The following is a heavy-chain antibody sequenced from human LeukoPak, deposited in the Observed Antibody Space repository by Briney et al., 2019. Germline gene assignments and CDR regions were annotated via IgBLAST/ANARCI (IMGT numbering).Heavy chain of an antibody. CDR1: GGSISSGGYY. CDR2: IYYSGST. Sequence: PSETLSLTCTVSGGSISSGGYYWSWIRQHPGKGLEWIGYIYYSGSTYYNPSLKSRVTISVDTSKNQFSLKLSSVTAADTAVYYCAGGRWTHAFDIWGQGTMVTVSS. V-gene: IGHV4-31*03. D-gene: IGHD4-23*01. CDR3: AGGRWTHAFDI. J-gene: IGHJ3*02.